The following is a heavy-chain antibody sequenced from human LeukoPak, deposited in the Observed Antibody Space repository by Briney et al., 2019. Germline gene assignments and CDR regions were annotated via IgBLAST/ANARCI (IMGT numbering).Heavy chain of an antibody. CDR2: VSGSGVHT. V-gene: IGHV1-46*03. CDR1: GYMFISYN. D-gene: IGHD2-2*01. CDR3: ARDQNYATDY. J-gene: IGHJ4*02. Sequence: VASVKVSCKASGYMFISYNMQWVRQAPGQGLEWMGMVSGSGVHTKYAQKFRDRVTMTSDTSTSTVYMELSSLTSDDTAVYYCARDQNYATDYWGQGTLVTV.